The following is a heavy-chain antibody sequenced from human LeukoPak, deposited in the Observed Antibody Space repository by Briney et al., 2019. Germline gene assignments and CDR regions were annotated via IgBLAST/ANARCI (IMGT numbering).Heavy chain of an antibody. CDR2: IYYSGST. CDR3: ARDPGPILTGYYAPYYFDY. D-gene: IGHD3-9*01. Sequence: PSETLSLTCTVSGGSISSYYWSWIRQPPGKGLEWIGYIYYSGSTNYNPSLKSRVTISLDTSKNQFSLKLSSVTAADTAVYYCARDPGPILTGYYAPYYFDYWGQGTLLTVSS. J-gene: IGHJ4*02. CDR1: GGSISSYY. V-gene: IGHV4-59*01.